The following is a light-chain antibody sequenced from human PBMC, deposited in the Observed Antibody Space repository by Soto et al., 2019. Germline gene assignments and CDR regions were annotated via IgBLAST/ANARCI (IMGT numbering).Light chain of an antibody. CDR3: QQFGVSPT. CDR2: DAS. J-gene: IGKJ4*01. V-gene: IGKV3-20*01. Sequence: PVERATLSCRASQSVSSTYLAWYQQQPGQAPRLLIYDASNRATGIPARFSGSGSGTDFTLTISSLEPEDFAVYYCQQFGVSPTFGGGSKVDI. CDR1: QSVSSTY.